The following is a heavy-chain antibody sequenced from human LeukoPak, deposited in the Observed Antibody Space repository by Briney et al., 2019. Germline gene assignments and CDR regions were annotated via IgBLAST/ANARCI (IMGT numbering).Heavy chain of an antibody. CDR2: ISAYNGNT. Sequence: GASVKVSCKASGYTFTSYGISWVRQAPGQGLEWMGWISAYNGNTNYAQKLQGRVTMTTDTYTSTAYMELRRLRSDDTAVYYCARDSVVYYDILTGYYYPSRFDYWGQGTLVTVSS. D-gene: IGHD3-9*01. CDR1: GYTFTSYG. CDR3: ARDSVVYYDILTGYYYPSRFDY. V-gene: IGHV1-18*04. J-gene: IGHJ4*02.